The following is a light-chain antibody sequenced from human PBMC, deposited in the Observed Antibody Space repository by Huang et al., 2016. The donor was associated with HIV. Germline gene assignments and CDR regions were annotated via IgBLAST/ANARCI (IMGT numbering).Light chain of an antibody. CDR3: LQDYDSPLT. J-gene: IGKJ4*01. Sequence: AIQMTQSPSSLSASVGDRVTITCRASQDIKNDLGRYQQQPGRVPKVLISCSSRLENGGPSRFSGSGFGRDFTLTISSLQPEDFATYYCLQDYDSPLTFGGGTKVEIK. CDR1: QDIKND. CDR2: CSS. V-gene: IGKV1-6*01.